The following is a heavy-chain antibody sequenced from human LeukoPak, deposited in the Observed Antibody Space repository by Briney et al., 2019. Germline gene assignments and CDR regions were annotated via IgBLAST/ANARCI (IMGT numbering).Heavy chain of an antibody. V-gene: IGHV3-53*01. CDR3: ARRAGGYSHPYDY. J-gene: IGHJ4*02. CDR1: GFTVSTNY. CDR2: IYSGGST. D-gene: IGHD4-23*01. Sequence: GGSLRLSCVVSGFTVSTNYMSWVRQAPGRGVEGVSLIYSGGSTYYSDSVKGGCTISRDNSKNTRYLQMNSLRAEDTAVYYCARRAGGYSHPYDYWGQGTLVTVSS.